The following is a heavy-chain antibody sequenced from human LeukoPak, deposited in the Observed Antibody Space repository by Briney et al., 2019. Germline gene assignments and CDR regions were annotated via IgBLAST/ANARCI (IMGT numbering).Heavy chain of an antibody. Sequence: SGGSLRLSCAASGFSFNSDWMDWVRQAPGKGLEWVANIKHDESEKNYLDSVKGRFTIPRDNAQNSLYLQMNGLRVEDTAVYYCTRRLDDWGQGTLVTVSS. D-gene: IGHD3-16*01. CDR3: TRRLDD. V-gene: IGHV3-7*01. CDR2: IKHDESEK. CDR1: GFSFNSDW. J-gene: IGHJ4*02.